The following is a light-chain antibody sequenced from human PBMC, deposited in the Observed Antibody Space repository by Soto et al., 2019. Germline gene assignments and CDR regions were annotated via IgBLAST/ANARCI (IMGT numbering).Light chain of an antibody. CDR2: RAS. J-gene: IGKJ1*01. CDR1: QSLNSN. CDR3: QQYNHWPS. V-gene: IGKV3-15*01. Sequence: EIVMTQSPATLSVSPGERATLSCRASQSLNSNLAWYQQKPGQAPRLLIYRASTRATGIPARFSGSGSETEFTLTINSLQSEDFAVHYCQQYNHWPSFGQGTKVEIE.